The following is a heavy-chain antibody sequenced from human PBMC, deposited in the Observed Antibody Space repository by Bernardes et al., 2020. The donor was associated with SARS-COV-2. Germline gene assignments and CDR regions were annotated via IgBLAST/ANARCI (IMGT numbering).Heavy chain of an antibody. J-gene: IGHJ6*02. V-gene: IGHV3-15*01. CDR3: AKDRSPTRHVVSFWSAYESPNNHCAMDV. D-gene: IGHD3-3*01. CDR2: IKSKTDSETI. Sequence: GESVRRSCAASGFTFSNAWMSWVRQAPGKGLEWVGRIKSKTDSETIDSAAPVKGRFTISRDDSKTTLYLQMSSLRAEDTAVYYCAKDRSPTRHVVSFWSAYESPNNHCAMDVWGQGATVTVSS. CDR1: GFTFSNAW.